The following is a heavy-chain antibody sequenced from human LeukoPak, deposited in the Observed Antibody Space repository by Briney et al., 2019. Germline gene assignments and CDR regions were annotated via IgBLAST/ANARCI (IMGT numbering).Heavy chain of an antibody. CDR3: ARGAYCSGGSCYSFDYYYNGMDV. D-gene: IGHD2-15*01. V-gene: IGHV3-48*01. CDR1: GFTFSSYS. Sequence: DPGGSLRLSCAASGFTFSSYSMNWVRQAPGKGLEWVSYISSRSSYIYYADSVKGRFTISRDNARNSLYLQMNSLRAEDTAVYYCARGAYCSGGSCYSFDYYYNGMDVWGQGTTVTVSS. J-gene: IGHJ6*02. CDR2: ISSRSSYI.